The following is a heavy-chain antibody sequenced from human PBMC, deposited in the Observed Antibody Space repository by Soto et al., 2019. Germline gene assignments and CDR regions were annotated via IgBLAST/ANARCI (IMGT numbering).Heavy chain of an antibody. D-gene: IGHD3-16*01. V-gene: IGHV4-31*03. CDR2: IYYSGST. CDR3: AADWGRDRCFDY. J-gene: IGHJ4*02. Sequence: QVQLQESGPGLVKPSQTLSLICTVSGGSISSGGYYWSWIRQHPGKGLEWIGYIYYSGSTYYNPSLKSRVTISVDTSKNHCSLKLTSVTAAHTAVYYCAADWGRDRCFDYWGQGTLVAFSS. CDR1: GGSISSGGYY.